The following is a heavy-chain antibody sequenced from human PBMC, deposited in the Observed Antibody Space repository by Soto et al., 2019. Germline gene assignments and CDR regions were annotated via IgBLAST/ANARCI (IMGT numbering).Heavy chain of an antibody. D-gene: IGHD3-16*02. V-gene: IGHV1-18*01. CDR2: ISAYNGDT. CDR1: GYTFTSYG. J-gene: IGHJ4*02. CDR3: ARDRDYVWGSYRHTSDY. Sequence: QVQLVQSGAEVKKPGASVKVSCKASGYTFTSYGITWVRQAPGQGLEWMGWISAYNGDTNYAPKLQGRGTMTTDASTSTAYLDLRSLGSDDTALYYCARDRDYVWGSYRHTSDYWGQGTLLTVSS.